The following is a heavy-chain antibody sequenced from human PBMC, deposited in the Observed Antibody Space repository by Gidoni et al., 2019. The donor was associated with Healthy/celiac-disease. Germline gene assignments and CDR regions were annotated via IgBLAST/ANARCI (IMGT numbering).Heavy chain of an antibody. Sequence: QSTVKEYGPTLGKPTQTLTLNCTFSGFALSTIGVGVGWIRQPPGKALEWLALIYWDDYTRYSPSLKSRLTITKATSNHQVVLTMTNMDPVDTATYYCAHRRGSSRGAFDIWGQGTMVTVSS. CDR3: AHRRGSSRGAFDI. CDR1: GFALSTIGVG. V-gene: IGHV2-5*02. D-gene: IGHD1-26*01. J-gene: IGHJ3*02. CDR2: IYWDDYT.